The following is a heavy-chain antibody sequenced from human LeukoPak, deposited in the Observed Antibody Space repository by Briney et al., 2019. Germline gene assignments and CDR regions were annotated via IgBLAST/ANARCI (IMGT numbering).Heavy chain of an antibody. CDR3: ARDNGLVVVPSWFDP. V-gene: IGHV1-2*02. CDR2: INPNSDGS. Sequence: GASVKVSCKASGYAFTGYYMHWVRQAPGQGLEWMGWINPNSDGSNYAQKFHGRVTMTRDTSISTAYMELSRLRSDDTAVYYCARDNGLVVVPSWFDPWGQGTLVTVSS. J-gene: IGHJ5*02. CDR1: GYAFTGYY. D-gene: IGHD2-2*01.